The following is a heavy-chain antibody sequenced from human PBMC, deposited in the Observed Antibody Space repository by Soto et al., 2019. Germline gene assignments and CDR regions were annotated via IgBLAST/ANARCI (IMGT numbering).Heavy chain of an antibody. Sequence: QLQLQESGPGPVKPSETLSLTCTVSGGSISSSSYYWGWIRQPPGKGLEWIGSFYYSGSTYYNPSLKSRVTISVDTSKNQFSLKLSSVTAADTAVYYCARLYGGSLFDYWGQGTLVTVSS. D-gene: IGHD2-15*01. V-gene: IGHV4-39*01. CDR3: ARLYGGSLFDY. J-gene: IGHJ4*02. CDR2: FYYSGST. CDR1: GGSISSSSYY.